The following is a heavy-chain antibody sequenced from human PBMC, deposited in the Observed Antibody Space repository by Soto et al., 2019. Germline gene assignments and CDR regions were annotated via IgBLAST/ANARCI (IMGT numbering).Heavy chain of an antibody. V-gene: IGHV3-15*01. CDR3: TTAAGNYDFWSGYYLDY. D-gene: IGHD3-3*01. CDR2: IKSKTDGGTT. CDR1: GFTFSNAW. Sequence: GGSLRLSCAASGFTFSNAWMSWVRQAPGKGLEWVGRIKSKTDGGTTDYAAPVKGRFTISSDDSKITLYLQMNSLKTEDTAVYYCTTAAGNYDFWSGYYLDYWGQGTLVTVSS. J-gene: IGHJ4*02.